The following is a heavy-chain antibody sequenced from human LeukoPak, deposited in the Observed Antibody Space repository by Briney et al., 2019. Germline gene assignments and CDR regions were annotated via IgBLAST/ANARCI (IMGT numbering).Heavy chain of an antibody. V-gene: IGHV3-21*01. J-gene: IGHJ4*02. D-gene: IGHD3-3*01. Sequence: GGSLRLSCAASGFTFSSYMENWVRQAPGKGLEWVSSISSSSSYIYYADSVKGRFTISRDNAKNSLYLQMNSLRAEDTAVYYCARDYYDFWSGYPLGYWGQGTLVTVSS. CDR1: GFTFSSYM. CDR2: ISSSSSYI. CDR3: ARDYYDFWSGYPLGY.